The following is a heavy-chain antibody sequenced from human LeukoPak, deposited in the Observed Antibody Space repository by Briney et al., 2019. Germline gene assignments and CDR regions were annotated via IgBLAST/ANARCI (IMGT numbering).Heavy chain of an antibody. J-gene: IGHJ3*02. CDR2: IYYSGST. V-gene: IGHV4-59*01. CDR3: ARLTPPAGIWAFDI. D-gene: IGHD6-13*01. Sequence: PSETLSLTCSVSGGSISSYYWSWIRQPPGKGLEGSGYIYYSGSTSYNPSLKSRVTISVDTSKNQFSLKLSSVTAADTAVYYCARLTPPAGIWAFDIWGQGTMVTVSS. CDR1: GGSISSYY.